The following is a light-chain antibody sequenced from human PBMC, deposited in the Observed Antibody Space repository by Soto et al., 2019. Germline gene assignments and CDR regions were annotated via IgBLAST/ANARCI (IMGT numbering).Light chain of an antibody. Sequence: QSALTQPRSLSGSPGQSVTISCTGTSSDVGVYNYVSWYQQHPGKATQLVIYYVIKRPSGVPYRLSGSKSGNPASLTIAGLQAEEEADYYCCSYAGSSLLVFGGGTKLTVL. J-gene: IGLJ3*02. V-gene: IGLV2-11*01. CDR2: YVI. CDR1: SSDVGVYNY. CDR3: CSYAGSSLLV.